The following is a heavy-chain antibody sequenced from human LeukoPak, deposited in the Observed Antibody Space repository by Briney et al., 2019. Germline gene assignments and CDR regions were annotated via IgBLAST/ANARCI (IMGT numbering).Heavy chain of an antibody. D-gene: IGHD3/OR15-3a*01. CDR1: GGSISSSSYY. J-gene: IGHJ4*02. CDR2: MYYSGST. CDR3: ASKSTAWTIDY. V-gene: IGHV4-39*01. Sequence: PSETLSLTCTVSGGSISSSSYYWGWIRQTPGKGLEWIGTMYYSGSTNYNPSLKSRLTLSIDTPKNQFSLRLSSVTAADPAVYYCASKSTAWTIDYWGQGTLVTVSS.